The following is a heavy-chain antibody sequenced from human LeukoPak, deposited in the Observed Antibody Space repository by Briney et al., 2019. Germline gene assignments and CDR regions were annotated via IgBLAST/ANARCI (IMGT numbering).Heavy chain of an antibody. CDR2: INSDGSST. D-gene: IGHD6-19*01. J-gene: IGHJ4*02. CDR3: AREVYSSGWSSFDY. CDR1: GCTFSSCL. Sequence: GASLTLFCAAWGCTFSSCLVRWVREAPWKGLVWVSRINSDGSSTVHADAVKGRFTISRDNAKNTLYLQMNSLRAEDTAVYYCAREVYSSGWSSFDYWGQGTLVTVSS. V-gene: IGHV3-74*01.